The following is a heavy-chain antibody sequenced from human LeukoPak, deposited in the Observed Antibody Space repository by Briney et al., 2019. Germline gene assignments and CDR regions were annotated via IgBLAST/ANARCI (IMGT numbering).Heavy chain of an antibody. Sequence: SVKVSCKASGGTFSSYAISWVRQAPGQGLEWMGRIIPILGIANYAQKFQGRVTITADKSTSTAYMELSSLRSEDTAVYYCAKTGYYDSSGQNAIDIWGQGTMVTVSS. D-gene: IGHD3-22*01. CDR1: GGTFSSYA. CDR3: AKTGYYDSSGQNAIDI. CDR2: IIPILGIA. J-gene: IGHJ3*02. V-gene: IGHV1-69*04.